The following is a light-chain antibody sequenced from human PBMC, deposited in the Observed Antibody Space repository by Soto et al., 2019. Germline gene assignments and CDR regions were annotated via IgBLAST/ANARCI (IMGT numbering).Light chain of an antibody. Sequence: EVVMTQSPVTLSVSPGERATLFCRASQSVRSHLAWFQQKPGQAPNLLIFGASTRATGVPARFSGSGSGTEFTLTISSLQSEDVGLYFCQQYNDWPRTFGGGTKVDIK. CDR3: QQYNDWPRT. CDR1: QSVRSH. CDR2: GAS. V-gene: IGKV3-15*01. J-gene: IGKJ4*01.